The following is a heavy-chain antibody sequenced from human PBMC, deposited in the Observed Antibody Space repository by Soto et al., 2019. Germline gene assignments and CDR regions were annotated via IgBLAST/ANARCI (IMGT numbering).Heavy chain of an antibody. CDR3: AREIVGIAVAGRYYYYYGMDV. CDR1: GYTFTSYA. D-gene: IGHD6-19*01. V-gene: IGHV1-3*01. Sequence: QVQLVQSGAEVKKPGASVKVPCKASGYTFTSYAMHWVRQAPGQRLEWMGWINAGNGNTKYSQKFQGRVTITRDTSASTAYIELSSLRSEDTAVYYCAREIVGIAVAGRYYYYYGMDVWGQGTTVTVSS. J-gene: IGHJ6*02. CDR2: INAGNGNT.